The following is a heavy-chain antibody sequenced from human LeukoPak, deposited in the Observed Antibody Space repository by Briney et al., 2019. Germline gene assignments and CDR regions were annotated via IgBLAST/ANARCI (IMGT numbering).Heavy chain of an antibody. D-gene: IGHD7-27*01. CDR3: AGEDWGRRLDP. J-gene: IGHJ5*02. Sequence: GGSLRLSCAASGFTSTSYWMTWVRQAPGKGLHWVANINHDGTDKNYADTVKGRFTISRDNAKRSVFLQMNSLRAEDTGLYYGAGEDWGRRLDPGAREPLVPVPS. CDR2: INHDGTDK. CDR1: GFTSTSYW. V-gene: IGHV3-7*04.